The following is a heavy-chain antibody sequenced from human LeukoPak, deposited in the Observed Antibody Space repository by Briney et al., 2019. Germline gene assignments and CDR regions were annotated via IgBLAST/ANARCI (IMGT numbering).Heavy chain of an antibody. J-gene: IGHJ4*02. CDR3: ARGPLGHAVPLDY. CDR2: VSHSGDS. V-gene: IGHV4-38-2*02. D-gene: IGHD2-8*01. CDR1: GYSINTGYY. Sequence: PSETLSLTCTVSGYSINTGYYGGWIRQPPGKGLERIGGVSHSGDSYYNPSLKGRVTISLHTSRIQFSLNLSSVTAADTAVYYCARGPLGHAVPLDYWGQGTLVTVSS.